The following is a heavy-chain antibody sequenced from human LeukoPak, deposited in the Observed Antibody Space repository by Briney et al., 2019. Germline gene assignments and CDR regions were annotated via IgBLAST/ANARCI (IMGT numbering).Heavy chain of an antibody. J-gene: IGHJ6*03. V-gene: IGHV4-61*02. D-gene: IGHD4-17*01. CDR2: IYTSGSI. CDR1: GGSISTGTYY. Sequence: SQTLSLTCTVSGGSISTGTYYYSWIRQPAGKRLEWIGRIYTSGSINYNPSLKSRVTISVEMSKNQFSLKLNSVTAADTAVYFCARGLRITVTNGYYYYMDVWGKGTTVTVSS. CDR3: ARGLRITVTNGYYYYMDV.